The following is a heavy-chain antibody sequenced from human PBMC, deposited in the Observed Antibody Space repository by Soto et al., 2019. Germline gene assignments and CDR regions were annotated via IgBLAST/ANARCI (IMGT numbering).Heavy chain of an antibody. CDR3: ARDRVEYYYDSNGLSPPPLFDY. J-gene: IGHJ4*02. Sequence: GGSLRLSCAASGFTFSSYTMNCARQAPGKWLEWVSSIRSSSSYIYYADSVKGRFTISRDNAKNSLYLQMNSLRAEDTAVYYCARDRVEYYYDSNGLSPPPLFDYWGQGTLVTVSS. D-gene: IGHD3-22*01. V-gene: IGHV3-21*01. CDR1: GFTFSSYT. CDR2: IRSSSSYI.